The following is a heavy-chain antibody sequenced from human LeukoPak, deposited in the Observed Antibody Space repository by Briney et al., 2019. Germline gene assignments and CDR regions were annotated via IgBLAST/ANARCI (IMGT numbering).Heavy chain of an antibody. CDR1: GYTFTGYY. J-gene: IGHJ4*02. V-gene: IGHV1-2*02. Sequence: ASVKVSCKASGYTFTGYYMPWVRQAPGQGLEGMGWINPNSGGPNYAHKFQGRVTMTRDTSIRTPSMELSRRRAEGTAASFCAAIWFGEQLDYWGERTLVTVSS. D-gene: IGHD3-10*01. CDR3: AAIWFGEQLDY. CDR2: INPNSGGP.